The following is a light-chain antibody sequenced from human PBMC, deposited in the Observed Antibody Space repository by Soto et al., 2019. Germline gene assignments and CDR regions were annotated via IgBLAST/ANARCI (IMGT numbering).Light chain of an antibody. Sequence: QSALTQPPSVSGSAGRSVTISCTGPSSDIGDFDYVSWYQQHPGKAPKVMIYDVIKRPSGVPDRFSGSKSGNSASLTISGLQADDASDYYCCSYAGSFTYVFGTGTKLTVL. CDR2: DVI. CDR3: CSYAGSFTYV. J-gene: IGLJ1*01. CDR1: SSDIGDFDY. V-gene: IGLV2-11*01.